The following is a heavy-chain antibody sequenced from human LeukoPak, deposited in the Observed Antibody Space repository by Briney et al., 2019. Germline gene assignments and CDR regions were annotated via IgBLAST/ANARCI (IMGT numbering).Heavy chain of an antibody. CDR3: ARLARPATLDY. D-gene: IGHD6-6*01. J-gene: IGHJ4*02. Sequence: PGGSLRLSCAASGFTFSSYAMHWVRQAPGKGLEWVSSISSSSSYIYYADSVKGRFTISRDNAKNSLYLQMNSLRAEDTAVYSCARLARPATLDYWGQGTLVTVSS. CDR2: ISSSSSYI. V-gene: IGHV3-21*01. CDR1: GFTFSSYA.